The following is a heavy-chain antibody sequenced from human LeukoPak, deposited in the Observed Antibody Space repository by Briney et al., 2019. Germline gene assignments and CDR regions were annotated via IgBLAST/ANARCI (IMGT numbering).Heavy chain of an antibody. CDR1: GYTFTGYY. D-gene: IGHD3-9*01. J-gene: IGHJ6*03. CDR3: ARVRGYYDILTGYYWSYYYYYMDV. V-gene: IGHV1-2*02. Sequence: ASVKVSCKASGYTFTGYYMHWVRQAPGQGLEWMGWINPNSGGTNYAQKFQGRVTMTRDTSISTAYMELSSLRSEDTAVYYCARVRGYYDILTGYYWSYYYYYMDVWGKGTTVTISS. CDR2: INPNSGGT.